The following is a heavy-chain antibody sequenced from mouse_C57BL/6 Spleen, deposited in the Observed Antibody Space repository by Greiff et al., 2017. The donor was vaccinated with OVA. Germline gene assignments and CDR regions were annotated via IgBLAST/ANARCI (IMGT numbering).Heavy chain of an antibody. CDR1: GYTFTSYW. J-gene: IGHJ4*01. Sequence: QVQLKQPGAELVKPGASVKLSCKASGYTFTSYWMHWVKQRPGRGLEWIGRIDPNSGGTKYNEKFKSKATLTVDKPSSTAYMQLSSLTSEDSAVYYCAIGSSSFYYAMDYWGQGTSVTVSS. CDR3: AIGSSSFYYAMDY. CDR2: IDPNSGGT. D-gene: IGHD1-1*01. V-gene: IGHV1-72*01.